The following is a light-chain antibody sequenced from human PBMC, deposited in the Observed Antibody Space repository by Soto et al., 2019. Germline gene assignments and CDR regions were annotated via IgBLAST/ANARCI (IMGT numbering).Light chain of an antibody. CDR1: SSNIGANYD. V-gene: IGLV1-40*01. J-gene: IGLJ1*01. CDR2: GNT. Sequence: QSVLTQPPSVSGAPGQRVTISRTGSSSNIGANYDVHWYQHRPGTAPKLLIFGNTNRPSGVPDRFSGSKSGTSASLAITGLQAEDEGDYYCQSYDSTLSARDVFGTGTKVTVL. CDR3: QSYDSTLSARDV.